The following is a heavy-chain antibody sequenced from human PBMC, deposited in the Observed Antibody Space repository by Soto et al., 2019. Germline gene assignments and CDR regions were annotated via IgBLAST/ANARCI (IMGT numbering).Heavy chain of an antibody. CDR3: ARGQGYYDSSGYDY. CDR2: INPNSGGT. J-gene: IGHJ4*02. V-gene: IGHV1-2*02. CDR1: GYTFTGYY. D-gene: IGHD3-22*01. Sequence: ASVKVSCKASGYTFTGYYMHWVRQAPGQGLEWMGWINPNSGGTNYAQKFQGRITMTRDTSISTAYMELSRLRSDDTAVYYCARGQGYYDSSGYDYWGQGTLVTVSS.